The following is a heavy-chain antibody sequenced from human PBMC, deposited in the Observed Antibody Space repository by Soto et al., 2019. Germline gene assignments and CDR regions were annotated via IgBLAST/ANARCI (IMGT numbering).Heavy chain of an antibody. CDR2: ISWNSGSI. CDR3: ARDPYSGSYPY. V-gene: IGHV3-9*01. J-gene: IGHJ4*02. D-gene: IGHD1-26*01. Sequence: PGGSLRLSCAASGFTFDDYAMHWVRQAPGKGLEWVSGISWNSGSIDYADSVKGRFTISRDNSKNTLYLQMNSLRAEDTAVYYCARDPYSGSYPYWGQGTLVTVSS. CDR1: GFTFDDYA.